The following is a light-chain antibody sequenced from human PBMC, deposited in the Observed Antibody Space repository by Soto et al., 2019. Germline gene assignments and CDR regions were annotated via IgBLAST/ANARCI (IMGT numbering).Light chain of an antibody. CDR1: QSISSW. CDR2: DAS. Sequence: DIQLTQSPSTLSLSPGDRATLSCRASQSISSWLAWYQQKPGKGPKLLIYDASSLESGVPARFSGSGSGTEFTLTISSLEPDDFATYYCQQYDSYSRTFGQGTKVDIK. V-gene: IGKV1-5*01. CDR3: QQYDSYSRT. J-gene: IGKJ1*01.